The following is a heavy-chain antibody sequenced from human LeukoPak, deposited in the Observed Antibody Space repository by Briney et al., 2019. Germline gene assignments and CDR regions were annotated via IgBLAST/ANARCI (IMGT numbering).Heavy chain of an antibody. CDR3: ARTPGDTAMVPPNYFDY. CDR2: IYYSGST. CDR1: GGSISSGDYY. D-gene: IGHD5-18*01. V-gene: IGHV4-30-4*01. Sequence: SQTLSLTCTVSGGSISSGDYYWRWIRQPPGKGLEWIGYIYYSGSTYYNPSLKSRVTISVDTSKNQFSLKLSSVTAADTAVYYCARTPGDTAMVPPNYFDYWGQGTLVTVSS. J-gene: IGHJ4*02.